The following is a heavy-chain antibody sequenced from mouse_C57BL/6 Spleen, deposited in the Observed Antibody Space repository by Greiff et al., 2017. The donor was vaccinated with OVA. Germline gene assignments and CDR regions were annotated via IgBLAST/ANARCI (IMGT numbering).Heavy chain of an antibody. J-gene: IGHJ4*01. CDR2: IDPETGGT. Sequence: QVQLQQSGAELVRPGASVTLSYKASGYTFTDYEMHWVKQTPVHGLEWIGAIDPETGGTAYNQKFKGKAILTADKSSRTAYMELRSLTSEDSAVYYCTRVFITTVGGAMDYWGQGTSVTVSS. V-gene: IGHV1-15*01. CDR1: GYTFTDYE. CDR3: TRVFITTVGGAMDY. D-gene: IGHD1-1*01.